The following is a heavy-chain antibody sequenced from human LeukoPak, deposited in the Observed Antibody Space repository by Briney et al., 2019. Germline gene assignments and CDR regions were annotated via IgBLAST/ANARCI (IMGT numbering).Heavy chain of an antibody. D-gene: IGHD4-17*01. J-gene: IGHJ4*02. CDR2: IKHSGST. CDR1: GXSFSGYY. V-gene: IGHV4-34*01. Sequence: SETLSLICAVYGXSFSGYYGSWIRQPPGKGLEWIGEIKHSGSTNYNPSLKSRVTISVDTSKNQFSLKLSSVTAADTAVYYCARGGSRTVTTAYWGQGTLVTVSS. CDR3: ARGGSRTVTTAY.